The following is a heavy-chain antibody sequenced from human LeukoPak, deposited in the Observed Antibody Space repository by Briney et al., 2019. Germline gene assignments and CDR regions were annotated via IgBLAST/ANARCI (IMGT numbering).Heavy chain of an antibody. D-gene: IGHD1-1*01. CDR3: ARGEGTGGPDWFDP. CDR1: GGSISSYY. J-gene: IGHJ5*02. V-gene: IGHV4-59*01. Sequence: PSETLSLTCTVSGGSISSYYWSWIRQPPGKGLEWIGYIYYSGSTNYNPSLKSRVTISVDTSKNQFSLKLSSVTAADTAVYYCARGEGTGGPDWFDPWGQGTLVTVSS. CDR2: IYYSGST.